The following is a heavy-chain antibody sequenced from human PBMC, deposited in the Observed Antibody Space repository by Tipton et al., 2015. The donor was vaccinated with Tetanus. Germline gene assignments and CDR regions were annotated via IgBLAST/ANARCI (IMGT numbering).Heavy chain of an antibody. J-gene: IGHJ6*02. Sequence: LRLSCAVSGFTFSSYSMNWVRQAPGKGLEWIGEINHNGGSTNYNPSLKSRVTISEDTSKNQFSLKLSSVTAADTAVYYCATGRAAWGYYYYGLNVWGQGTTVTVSS. D-gene: IGHD2-15*01. CDR3: ATGRAAWGYYYYGLNV. CDR1: GFTFSSYS. V-gene: IGHV4-34*01. CDR2: INHNGGST.